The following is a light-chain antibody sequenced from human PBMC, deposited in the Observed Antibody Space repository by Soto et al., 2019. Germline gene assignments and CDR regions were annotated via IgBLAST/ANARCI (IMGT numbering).Light chain of an antibody. V-gene: IGKV3-15*01. CDR1: QNIGRN. J-gene: IGKJ1*01. CDR2: GPS. CDR3: QQYNNWPTWT. Sequence: ELVMTQSPATLPVSLGGRVALSCSASQNIGRNLGWYQQKPGQAPRLLIYGPSTRATGIPASFSGSGSETEFTLTISSLQGEDSAVYFCQQYNNWPTWTFGQGTKVDIK.